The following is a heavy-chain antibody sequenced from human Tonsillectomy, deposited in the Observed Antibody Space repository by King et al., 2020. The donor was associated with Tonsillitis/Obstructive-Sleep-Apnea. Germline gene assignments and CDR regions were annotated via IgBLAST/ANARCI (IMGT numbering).Heavy chain of an antibody. CDR2: ISSSSSTI. J-gene: IGHJ6*03. CDR1: GFTFSSYS. CDR3: ARDESGYYDFWSGYNYCYYYYMDV. D-gene: IGHD3-3*01. Sequence: VQLVESGGGLVQPGGSLRLSCAASGFTFSSYSMNWVRQAPGKGLEWVSYISSSSSTIYYADSVKGRFTISRDNAKNSLYLQMNSLRDEDTAVYYCARDESGYYDFWSGYNYCYYYYMDVWGKGTTVTVSS. V-gene: IGHV3-48*02.